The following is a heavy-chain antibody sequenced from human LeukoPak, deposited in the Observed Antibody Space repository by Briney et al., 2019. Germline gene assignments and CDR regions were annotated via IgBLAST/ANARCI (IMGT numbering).Heavy chain of an antibody. CDR3: ARVAPQWLAPIDY. CDR2: MNPNSGNS. J-gene: IGHJ4*02. Sequence: ASVKVSCKASGYTFTNFEVNWVRQAAGQELEWMGWMNPNSGNSGFAQKFQGRVTITSDNSISTAYMEVSGLTPDDTAVYFCARVAPQWLAPIDYWGQGTLVIVSS. V-gene: IGHV1-8*03. D-gene: IGHD6-19*01. CDR1: GYTFTNFE.